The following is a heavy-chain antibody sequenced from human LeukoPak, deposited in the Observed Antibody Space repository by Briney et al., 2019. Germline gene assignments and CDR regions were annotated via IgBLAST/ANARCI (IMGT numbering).Heavy chain of an antibody. Sequence: PSQTLSLTCTVSGGSISSGDYYWRWIRQPPGKGLEWIGYIYYSGSTYYNPSLKSRVTISVDTSKNQFSLKMSSVTAADTAVYYCARDHGSGSYGMDVWGQGTTVTVSS. D-gene: IGHD3-10*01. CDR2: IYYSGST. J-gene: IGHJ6*02. V-gene: IGHV4-30-4*01. CDR1: GGSISSGDYY. CDR3: ARDHGSGSYGMDV.